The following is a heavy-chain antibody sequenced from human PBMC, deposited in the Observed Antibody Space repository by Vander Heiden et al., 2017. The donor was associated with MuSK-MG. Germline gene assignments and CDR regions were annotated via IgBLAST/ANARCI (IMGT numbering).Heavy chain of an antibody. CDR2: ISSSSSYT. CDR1: GFTFSDYY. J-gene: IGHJ6*02. D-gene: IGHD2-15*01. CDR3: ARYTLGDYYYYYGMDV. V-gene: IGHV3-11*06. Sequence: QVQVVESGGGLVKRGGSLRCSCAGSGFTFSDYYMSGIRQAPGKGLEGVSYISSSSSYTNYADAVKGRFTISRDNAKNSLYLQMNSLRAEDTAVYYCARYTLGDYYYYYGMDVWGQGTTVTVSS.